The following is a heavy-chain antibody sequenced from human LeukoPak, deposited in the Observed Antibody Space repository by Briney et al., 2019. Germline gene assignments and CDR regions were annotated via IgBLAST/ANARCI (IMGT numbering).Heavy chain of an antibody. D-gene: IGHD3-10*01. J-gene: IGHJ6*02. CDR1: GDTVRRHY. CDR2: IYWVCGT. CDR3: VRGPDLKIRYGMDV. Sequence: GVTVRLSCAASGDTVRRHYMNWVRRAPTKGLEWGSVIYWVCGTSYADSVKGRFTISRDNSKNTVYLQVNSLRVEDTAVYYCVRGPDLKIRYGMDVWGQGTTVTVSS. V-gene: IGHV3-53*01.